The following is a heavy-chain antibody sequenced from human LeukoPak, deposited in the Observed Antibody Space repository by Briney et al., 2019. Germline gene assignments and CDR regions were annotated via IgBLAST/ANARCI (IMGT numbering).Heavy chain of an antibody. CDR3: ARDPLRRRYFDL. CDR2: IKQDGSEK. J-gene: IGHJ2*01. CDR1: GFTFSSYR. Sequence: GGSLRLSCAASGFTFSSYRMSWVRQAPGKGLEWVANIKQDGSEKYYVDSVKGRFTISRDNAKNSLYLQMNSLRAEDTAVYYCARDPLRRRYFDLWGRGTLVTVSS. D-gene: IGHD4-17*01. V-gene: IGHV3-7*01.